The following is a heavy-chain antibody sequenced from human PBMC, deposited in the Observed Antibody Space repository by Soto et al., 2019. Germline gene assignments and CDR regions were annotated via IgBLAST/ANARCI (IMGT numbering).Heavy chain of an antibody. V-gene: IGHV4-30-4*01. J-gene: IGHJ4*02. D-gene: IGHD3-10*01. Sequence: PSETLSLTCTVSGGSISSGDYYWSWIRQPPGKGLEWIGYIYYSGSTYYNPSPKSRVTISVDTSKNQFSLKLSSVTAADTAVYYCARVTGDGSGNFDYWGQGTLVTVSS. CDR1: GGSISSGDYY. CDR3: ARVTGDGSGNFDY. CDR2: IYYSGST.